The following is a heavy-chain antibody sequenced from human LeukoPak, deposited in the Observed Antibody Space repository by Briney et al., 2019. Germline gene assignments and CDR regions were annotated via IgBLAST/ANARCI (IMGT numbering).Heavy chain of an antibody. CDR2: INWNGGST. Sequence: GGSLRLSCAASGFTFDDYGMSWVRQAPGKGLEWVSGINWNGGSTGYADSVMGRFTISRDNAKNSLYLQMNSLRAEDTAVYYCARDPVITMVRGMDVWGKGTTVTISS. J-gene: IGHJ6*03. V-gene: IGHV3-20*04. D-gene: IGHD3-10*01. CDR3: ARDPVITMVRGMDV. CDR1: GFTFDDYG.